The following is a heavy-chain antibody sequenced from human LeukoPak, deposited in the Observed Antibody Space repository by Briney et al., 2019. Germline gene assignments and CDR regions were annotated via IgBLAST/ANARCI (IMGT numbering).Heavy chain of an antibody. CDR1: GFTFDDYA. V-gene: IGHV3-9*01. Sequence: GGSLRLSCAASGFTFDDYAMHWVRQAPGKGLEWGSGISWNSGSIGYADSVKGRFTISRDNAKNSLYLQMNSLRAEDTALYYCAKDRSLGYCSGGGCPSLVGDYWGQGTLVTVSS. CDR2: ISWNSGSI. CDR3: AKDRSLGYCSGGGCPSLVGDY. D-gene: IGHD2-15*01. J-gene: IGHJ4*02.